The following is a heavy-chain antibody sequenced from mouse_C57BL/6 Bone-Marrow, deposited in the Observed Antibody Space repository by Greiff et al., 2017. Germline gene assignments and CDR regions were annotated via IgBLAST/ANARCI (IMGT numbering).Heavy chain of an antibody. Sequence: QVQLQQSGAELMKPGASVKLSCKATGYTFTGYWIEWVKQRPGHGLEWIGEILPGSGSTNYNEKFKGKATFTAATSSNTAYMQLSSLTTEDSAIYYCASLRRSWFAYWGQGTLVTVSA. CDR1: GYTFTGYW. CDR3: ASLRRSWFAY. D-gene: IGHD1-2*01. V-gene: IGHV1-9*01. CDR2: ILPGSGST. J-gene: IGHJ3*01.